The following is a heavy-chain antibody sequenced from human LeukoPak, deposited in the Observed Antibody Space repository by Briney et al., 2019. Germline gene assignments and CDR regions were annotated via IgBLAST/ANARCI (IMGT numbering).Heavy chain of an antibody. J-gene: IGHJ4*02. Sequence: GASVKFYCKASGYTFTGYYMHWVRQAPGQGLEWMGWINPNSGGTNYAQKFQGRVTMTRDTSISTAYMELSRLRSDDTAVYYCARGDSSSWYYFDYWGQGTLVTVSS. D-gene: IGHD6-13*01. CDR1: GYTFTGYY. CDR3: ARGDSSSWYYFDY. CDR2: INPNSGGT. V-gene: IGHV1-2*02.